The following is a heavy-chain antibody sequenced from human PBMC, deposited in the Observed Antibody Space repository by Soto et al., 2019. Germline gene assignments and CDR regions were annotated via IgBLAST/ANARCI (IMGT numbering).Heavy chain of an antibody. CDR3: AREAGYCSRTSCYRRAFDT. D-gene: IGHD2-2*01. CDR2: INTDGGSS. Sequence: LSCAASGFTFSGHWMHWVRQVPGKGLEWVSRINTDGGSSAYADSVKGRFTISRDNAKNTLYLQVNGLRAEDTAVYYCAREAGYCSRTSCYRRAFDTWGQGTTVTVSS. V-gene: IGHV3-74*03. J-gene: IGHJ3*02. CDR1: GFTFSGHW.